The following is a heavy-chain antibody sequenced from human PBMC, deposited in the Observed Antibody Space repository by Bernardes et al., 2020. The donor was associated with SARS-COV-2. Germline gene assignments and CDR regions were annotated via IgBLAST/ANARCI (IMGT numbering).Heavy chain of an antibody. CDR2: ISSSSSYI. Sequence: GGSLRLSCAASGFTFSTSSMNWVRQAPGKGLEWVSSISSSSSYIYYADSVKGRFTISRDNAKNSLYLQMNSLRAEDTAVYYCARTYSGYDSFDWGQGTLVTGSS. D-gene: IGHD5-12*01. V-gene: IGHV3-21*06. CDR1: GFTFSTSS. J-gene: IGHJ4*02. CDR3: ARTYSGYDSFD.